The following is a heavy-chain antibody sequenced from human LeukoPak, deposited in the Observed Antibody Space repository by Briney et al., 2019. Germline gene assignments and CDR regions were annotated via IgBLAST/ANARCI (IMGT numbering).Heavy chain of an antibody. CDR1: GGSISSSSYY. CDR2: IYYSGST. D-gene: IGHD3-16*02. Sequence: PPETLSLTCTVSGGSISSSSYYWGWIRQPPGKGLEWIGSIYYSGSTYYNPSLKSRVTISVDTSKNQFSLKLSSVTAADTAVYYCANAYYDYVWGSYRGYYFDYWGQGTLVTVSS. V-gene: IGHV4-39*07. CDR3: ANAYYDYVWGSYRGYYFDY. J-gene: IGHJ4*02.